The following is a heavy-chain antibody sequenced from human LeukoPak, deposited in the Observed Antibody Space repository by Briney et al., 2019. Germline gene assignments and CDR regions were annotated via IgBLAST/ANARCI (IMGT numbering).Heavy chain of an antibody. Sequence: GGSLRLSCAASGFTFSSYAMSWVRQAPGKGLEWVLGISGSGASTYYADSVKGRFTISRDNSKSTLYLQMNSLRAEDTAVYYCAKDYGLPYYWGQGTLVTVSS. V-gene: IGHV3-23*01. CDR3: AKDYGLPYY. J-gene: IGHJ4*02. CDR1: GFTFSSYA. CDR2: ISGSGAST. D-gene: IGHD3-3*01.